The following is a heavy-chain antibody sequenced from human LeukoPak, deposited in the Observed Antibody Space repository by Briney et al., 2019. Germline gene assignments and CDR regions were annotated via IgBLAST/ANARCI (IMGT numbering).Heavy chain of an antibody. V-gene: IGHV4-39*02. J-gene: IGHJ5*02. D-gene: IGHD1-1*01. CDR1: GGSFSSSSYY. CDR3: AREGTAGTNLNWFDP. Sequence: PSETLSLTCSVSGGSFSSSSYYWGWIRQPPGKGLEWIGSISYSGSTFYNPSLKSRVTISVDTSKNHFSLKLSSVTAADTALYYCAREGTAGTNLNWFDPWGQGTLVTVSS. CDR2: ISYSGST.